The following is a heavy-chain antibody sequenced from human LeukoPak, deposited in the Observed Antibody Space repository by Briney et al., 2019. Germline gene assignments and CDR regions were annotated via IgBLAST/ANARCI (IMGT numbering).Heavy chain of an antibody. D-gene: IGHD3-9*01. CDR1: GYSISSGYY. J-gene: IGHJ4*02. CDR2: IYHSGST. V-gene: IGHV4-38-2*01. Sequence: PSETLSLTYAVSGYSISSGYYWGWIRQPPGKGLEWIGSIYHSGSTYYNPSLKSRVTISVDTSKNQFSLKLSSVTAADTAVYYCARVCRFGPYCDILTGLGRYYFDYWGQGTLVTVSS. CDR3: ARVCRFGPYCDILTGLGRYYFDY.